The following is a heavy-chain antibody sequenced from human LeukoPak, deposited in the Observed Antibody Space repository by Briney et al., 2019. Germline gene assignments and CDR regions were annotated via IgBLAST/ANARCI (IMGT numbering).Heavy chain of an antibody. CDR2: IKRDGSEK. J-gene: IGHJ4*02. Sequence: AGGSLRLSCAASGFTFSSYWMSWVRQAPGKGLEWVANIKRDGSEKYYVDSVKGRFTISRDNAKNSLYLQMNSLRADDTAVYYCARDKIVGATHFDYWGQGTLVTVSS. CDR3: ARDKIVGATHFDY. V-gene: IGHV3-7*01. CDR1: GFTFSSYW. D-gene: IGHD1-26*01.